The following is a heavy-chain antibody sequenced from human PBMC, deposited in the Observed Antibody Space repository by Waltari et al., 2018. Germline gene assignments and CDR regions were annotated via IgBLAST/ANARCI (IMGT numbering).Heavy chain of an antibody. CDR3: ATWDGSPGAFDI. Sequence: QVQLVQSGAEVKKPGASVKVSCKVSGYTLTELSMPWVRQAPGKGLERMGGFDPEDGETIYAQKFQGRVTMTEDTSTDTAYMELSSLRSEDTAVYYCATWDGSPGAFDIWGQGTMVTVSS. J-gene: IGHJ3*02. CDR1: GYTLTELS. CDR2: FDPEDGET. V-gene: IGHV1-24*01. D-gene: IGHD1-26*01.